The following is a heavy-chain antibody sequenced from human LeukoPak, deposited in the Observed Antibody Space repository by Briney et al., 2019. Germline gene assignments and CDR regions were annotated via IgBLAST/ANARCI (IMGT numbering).Heavy chain of an antibody. V-gene: IGHV4-61*02. Sequence: PSQTLSLTCTVSGGSISSGSYYWSWIRQPAGKGLEWIGRIYTSGSTNYNPSLKSRVTISVDTSKNQFSLKLSSVTAADTAVYYCATSRFNNVVTDYWGQGTLVTVSS. D-gene: IGHD4-23*01. CDR2: IYTSGST. CDR3: ATSRFNNVVTDY. CDR1: GGSISSGSYY. J-gene: IGHJ4*02.